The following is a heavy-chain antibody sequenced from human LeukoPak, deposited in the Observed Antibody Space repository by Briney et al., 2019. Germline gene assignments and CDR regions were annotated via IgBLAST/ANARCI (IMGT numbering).Heavy chain of an antibody. CDR2: IYYSGST. J-gene: IGHJ3*01. D-gene: IGHD1-26*01. V-gene: IGHV4-38-2*01. Sequence: SETLSLTCAVSGYSISSGYYWGWIRQPPGKGLEWIGYIYYSGSTNYNPSLKSRVTISIDTSKNQFYMKLSSVTAADTALYYCARGGPWERGDVWGQGTMVTVSS. CDR1: GYSISSGYY. CDR3: ARGGPWERGDV.